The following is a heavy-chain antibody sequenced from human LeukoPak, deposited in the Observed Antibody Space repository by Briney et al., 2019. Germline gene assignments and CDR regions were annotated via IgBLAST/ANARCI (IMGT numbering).Heavy chain of an antibody. D-gene: IGHD4-17*01. J-gene: IGHJ5*02. CDR3: ARDHTTVTYNWFDP. CDR1: GYSISSGYY. V-gene: IGHV4-38-2*02. CDR2: IYHSGST. Sequence: LSETLSLTCTVSGYSISSGYYWGWIRQPPGKGLEWIGSIYHSGSTYYNPSLKSRVTISVDTSKNQFSLKLSSVTAADTAVYYCARDHTTVTYNWFDPWGQGTLVTVSS.